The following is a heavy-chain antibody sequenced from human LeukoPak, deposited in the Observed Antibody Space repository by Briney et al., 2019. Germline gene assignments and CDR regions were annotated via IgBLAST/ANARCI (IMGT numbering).Heavy chain of an antibody. CDR2: ISGSGGST. CDR3: AKSESGSIWYRDFDY. CDR1: GFTFSSYA. Sequence: PGGSLRLSCAASGFTFSSYAMSWVRQAPGKGLEWVSAISGSGGSTYYANSVKGRFTISRDNSKNTLYLQMNSLRAEDTAVYYCAKSESGSIWYRDFDYWGQGTLVTVSS. V-gene: IGHV3-23*01. D-gene: IGHD6-13*01. J-gene: IGHJ4*02.